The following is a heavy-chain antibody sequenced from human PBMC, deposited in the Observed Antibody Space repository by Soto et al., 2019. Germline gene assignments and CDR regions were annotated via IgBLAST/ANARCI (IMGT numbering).Heavy chain of an antibody. D-gene: IGHD3-10*01. CDR1: GGSISSGGYY. V-gene: IGHV4-31*03. Sequence: PSETLSLTCPVSGGSISSGGYYWSWIRQHPGKGLEWIGYIYYGGSTYYNPSLKSRVTISVDTSKNQFSLKLSSVTAADTAVYYCVRASMVRGVNDAFDIWGQGTMVTVSS. CDR2: IYYGGST. J-gene: IGHJ3*02. CDR3: VRASMVRGVNDAFDI.